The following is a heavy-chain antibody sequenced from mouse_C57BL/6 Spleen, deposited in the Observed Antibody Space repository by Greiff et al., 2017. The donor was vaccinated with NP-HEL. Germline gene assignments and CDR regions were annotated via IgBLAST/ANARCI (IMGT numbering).Heavy chain of an antibody. V-gene: IGHV1-50*01. Sequence: QVQLKQPGAELVKPGASVKLSCKASGYTFTSYWMQWVKQRPGQGLEWIGEIDPSDSYTNYNQKFKGKATLTVDTSSSTAYMQLSSLTSEDSAVYYCARSNYGSEGFAYWGQGTLVTVSA. D-gene: IGHD1-1*01. CDR2: IDPSDSYT. J-gene: IGHJ3*01. CDR1: GYTFTSYW. CDR3: ARSNYGSEGFAY.